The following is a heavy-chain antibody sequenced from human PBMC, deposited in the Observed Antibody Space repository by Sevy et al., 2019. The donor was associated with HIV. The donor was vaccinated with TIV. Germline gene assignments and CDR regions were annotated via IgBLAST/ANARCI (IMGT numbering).Heavy chain of an antibody. Sequence: GGSLRLSCAASGFTFSSYAMSWVRQAPGKGLEWVSAISGSGGSTYYADSVKGRFTISRDNSKNTLYLQMNSLRAEDTRVCYCAKAPNGYYGSGREGYYFDYWGQGTLVTVSS. CDR3: AKAPNGYYGSGREGYYFDY. V-gene: IGHV3-23*01. D-gene: IGHD3-10*01. CDR1: GFTFSSYA. CDR2: ISGSGGST. J-gene: IGHJ4*02.